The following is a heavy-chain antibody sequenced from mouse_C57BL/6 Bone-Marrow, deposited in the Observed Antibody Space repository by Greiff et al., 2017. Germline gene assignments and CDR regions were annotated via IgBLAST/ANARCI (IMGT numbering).Heavy chain of an antibody. V-gene: IGHV1-82*01. D-gene: IGHD3-2*02. CDR1: GYAFSSSW. CDR3: ARPAQAPFAY. CDR2: IYPGDGDT. Sequence: QVQLQQSGPELVKPGASVKISCKASGYAFSSSWMNWVKQRPGKGLEWIGRIYPGDGDTTYNGTFKGKATLTADKSSSTAYMQLSSLTSEDSAVYFCARPAQAPFAYWGQGTLVTVSA. J-gene: IGHJ3*01.